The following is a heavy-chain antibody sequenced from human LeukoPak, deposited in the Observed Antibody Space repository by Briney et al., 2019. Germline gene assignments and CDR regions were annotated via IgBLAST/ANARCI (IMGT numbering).Heavy chain of an antibody. CDR2: ISGSGGST. CDR1: GFTFGDYA. Sequence: QAGGSLRLSCTASGFTFGDYAMSWVRQAPGKGLEWVSAISGSGGSTYYADSVKGRFTISRDNSKNTLYLQMNSLRAEDTAVYYCARDSWYSSGWSNRNFDYWGQGTLVTVSS. J-gene: IGHJ4*02. CDR3: ARDSWYSSGWSNRNFDY. D-gene: IGHD6-19*01. V-gene: IGHV3-23*01.